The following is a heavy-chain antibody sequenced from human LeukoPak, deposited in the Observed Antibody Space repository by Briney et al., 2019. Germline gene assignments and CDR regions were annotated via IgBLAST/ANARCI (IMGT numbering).Heavy chain of an antibody. Sequence: GGSLRLSCAASGFTSSSSAMSWVRQAPGKGLEWVSTIRTSGDGTYYADSVQGRFTISRDNSKNTLYLQMNSLRPEDTALYYCAKHAGYYSFHNWGQGTLVTVSS. V-gene: IGHV3-23*01. CDR1: GFTSSSSA. D-gene: IGHD3-22*01. J-gene: IGHJ1*01. CDR2: IRTSGDGT. CDR3: AKHAGYYSFHN.